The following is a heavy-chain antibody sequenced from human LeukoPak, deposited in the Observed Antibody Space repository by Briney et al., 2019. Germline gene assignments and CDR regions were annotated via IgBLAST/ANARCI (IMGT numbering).Heavy chain of an antibody. J-gene: IGHJ4*02. V-gene: IGHV4-39*07. CDR2: ICYNGKT. CDR3: ARERYSACEF. CDR1: AGSIYTIPYC. Sequence: TSETLSLTCSVSAGSIYTIPYCGGWVRQPPGKGLEWIGSICYNGKTYYKPSLKSRVTISVDMSKSHFSLRLTSVTAADTAVYYCARERYSACEFWGQGALVTVSS. D-gene: IGHD5-12*01.